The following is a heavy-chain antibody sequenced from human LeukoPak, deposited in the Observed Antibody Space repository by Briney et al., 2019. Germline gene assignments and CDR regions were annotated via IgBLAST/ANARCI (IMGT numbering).Heavy chain of an antibody. CDR3: ATYSSSYTYYYYYMDV. D-gene: IGHD6-6*01. J-gene: IGHJ6*03. Sequence: GASVKVSCQASGYTFTGYYMHWVRQAPGQGLEWMGWINPNSGGTNYAQKFQGRVTMTRDTSISTAYMELSRLRSDDTAVYYCATYSSSYTYYYYYMDVWGKGTTVTVSS. CDR2: INPNSGGT. V-gene: IGHV1-2*02. CDR1: GYTFTGYY.